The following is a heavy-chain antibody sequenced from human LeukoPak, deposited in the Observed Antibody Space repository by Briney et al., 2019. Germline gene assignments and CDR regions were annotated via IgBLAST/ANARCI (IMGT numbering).Heavy chain of an antibody. J-gene: IGHJ4*02. CDR1: GGTFSSYA. CDR3: ARVSSGWYYFDY. D-gene: IGHD6-19*01. Sequence: SVKVSYKXSGGTFSSYAISWVRQTPRQGLEWMGGIIPIFGTANYAQKFQGRVTITADESTSTAYMELSSLRSEDTAVYYCARVSSGWYYFDYWGQGTLVTVSS. CDR2: IIPIFGTA. V-gene: IGHV1-69*13.